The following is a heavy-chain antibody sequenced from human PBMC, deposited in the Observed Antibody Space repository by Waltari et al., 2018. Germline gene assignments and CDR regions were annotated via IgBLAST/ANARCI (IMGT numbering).Heavy chain of an antibody. CDR2: IGSGGSYI. CDR3: AREGQQLARYLDS. V-gene: IGHV3-21*01. D-gene: IGHD6-13*01. J-gene: IGHJ4*02. Sequence: EVHLVESGGGLVKPGGSLRLSCEASGFSFSTSAISGVRQTPGKALEWLASIGSGGSYIYYADSMRGRFVISRDDATNSLYLHIHSLRAEDTAMYYCAREGQQLARYLDSWGQGTLVTVSS. CDR1: GFSFSTSA.